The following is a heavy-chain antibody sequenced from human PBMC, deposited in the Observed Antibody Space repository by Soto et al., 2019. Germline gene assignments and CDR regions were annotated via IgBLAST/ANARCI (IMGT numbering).Heavy chain of an antibody. D-gene: IGHD4-17*01. V-gene: IGHV4-59*01. CDR3: AGAGYGVRDY. CDR1: GGSISSYY. Sequence: SETLSLTCTVSGGSISSYYWSWIRQPPGKGLEWIGYIYYSGSTNYNPSLKSRVTISVDTSKNQFSLKLSSVTAADTAVYYCAGAGYGVRDYWGQGTLVTVSS. J-gene: IGHJ4*02. CDR2: IYYSGST.